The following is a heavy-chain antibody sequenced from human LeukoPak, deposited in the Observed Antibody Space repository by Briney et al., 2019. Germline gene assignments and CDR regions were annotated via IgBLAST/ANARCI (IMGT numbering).Heavy chain of an antibody. D-gene: IGHD2-21*02. V-gene: IGHV4-38-2*02. Sequence: PSETLSLTCTVSGYSISSGYYWGWIRQPPRKGLEWIGSIYQSGSTSYNPSLKSRITISVDTSKNQFSLKLSSVTAADTAVYYCARRIVVVTADPNYFYFYMDVWGKGTTVTVSS. CDR1: GYSISSGYY. J-gene: IGHJ6*03. CDR3: ARRIVVVTADPNYFYFYMDV. CDR2: IYQSGST.